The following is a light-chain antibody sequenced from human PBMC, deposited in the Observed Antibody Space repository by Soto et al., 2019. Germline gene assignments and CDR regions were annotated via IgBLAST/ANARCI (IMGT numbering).Light chain of an antibody. CDR3: QSYDSSNQVV. CDR2: EDN. J-gene: IGLJ2*01. CDR1: SGSIASNY. Sequence: NFMLTQPHSVSESPGKTVTISCTGSSGSIASNYVQWYQQRPGSAPTTVIYEDNQRPSGVPDRFSGSIDSSSNSASLTISGLKTEDEADNYCQSYDSSNQVVFGGGTKLTVL. V-gene: IGLV6-57*02.